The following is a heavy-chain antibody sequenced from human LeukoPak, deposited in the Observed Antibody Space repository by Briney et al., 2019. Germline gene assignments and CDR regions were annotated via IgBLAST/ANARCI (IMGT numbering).Heavy chain of an antibody. V-gene: IGHV3-15*07. D-gene: IGHD6-13*01. CDR1: GFTFSNAW. CDR2: IKSKTDGGTT. CDR3: TTRSGIRIAAAGTPGFDY. Sequence: GGSLRLSCAASGFTFSNAWMNWVRQAPGKGLEWVGRIKSKTDGGTTDYAAPAKGRFTISRDDSKNTLYLQMNSLKTEDTAVYYCTTRSGIRIAAAGTPGFDYWGQGTLVTVSS. J-gene: IGHJ4*02.